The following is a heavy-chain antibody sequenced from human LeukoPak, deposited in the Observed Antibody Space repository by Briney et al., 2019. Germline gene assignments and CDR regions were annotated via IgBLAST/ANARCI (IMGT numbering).Heavy chain of an antibody. CDR3: ARAGLYGSGRYYNGCIDY. CDR1: GFTFSSYA. J-gene: IGHJ4*02. V-gene: IGHV3-30*04. CDR2: ISYDGSNK. D-gene: IGHD3-10*01. Sequence: GRSLRLSCAASGFTFSSYAMHWVRQAPGKGLEWVAVISYDGSNKYYADSVKGRFTISRDNSKNTLYLQMNSLRAEDTAVYYCARAGLYGSGRYYNGCIDYWGQGTLVTVSS.